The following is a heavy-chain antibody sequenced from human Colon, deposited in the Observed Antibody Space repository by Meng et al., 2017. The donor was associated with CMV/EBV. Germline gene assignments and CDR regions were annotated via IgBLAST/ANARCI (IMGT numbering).Heavy chain of an antibody. CDR3: ARRGTRGYDSVRAFDL. J-gene: IGHJ3*01. D-gene: IGHD5-12*01. CDR2: IYYTGST. Sequence: SETLSLTCTVSGGSISTNPHFRDWIRQPPGQGLEWIASIYYTGSTSFNPSLNSRVTISIDTSKNLFSLKLASVTAADTAVYYCARRGTRGYDSVRAFDLWGPGTLVTVSS. CDR1: GGSISTNPHF. V-gene: IGHV4-39*07.